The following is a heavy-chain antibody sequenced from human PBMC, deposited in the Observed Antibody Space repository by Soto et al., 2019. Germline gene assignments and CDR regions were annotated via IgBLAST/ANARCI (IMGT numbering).Heavy chain of an antibody. CDR1: GGSFSGYY. CDR2: INHSGST. J-gene: IGHJ4*02. V-gene: IGHV4-34*01. CDR3: ARGRRGRHPFDY. Sequence: PSETLSLTCAVYGGSFSGYYWSWIRQPPGKGLEWIGEINHSGSTNYNPSLKSRVTISVDTSKNQFSLKLSSVTAADTAVYYCARGRRGRHPFDYWGQGTLVTVSS.